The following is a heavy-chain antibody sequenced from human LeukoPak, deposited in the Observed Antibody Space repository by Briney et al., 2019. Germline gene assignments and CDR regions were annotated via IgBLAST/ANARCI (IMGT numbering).Heavy chain of an antibody. D-gene: IGHD7-27*01. J-gene: IGHJ4*02. CDR3: ARDPNWGSGY. CDR2: IGTRGDGI. V-gene: IGHV3-23*01. CDR1: DFAFSSYT. Sequence: GGSLRLSCVASDFAFSSYTMIWVRQAPGKALEWVSVIGTRGDGIHYADSVKGRFTISRDDSKNTLYLQMNSLRAEDTAVYYCARDPNWGSGYWGQGTLVTVSS.